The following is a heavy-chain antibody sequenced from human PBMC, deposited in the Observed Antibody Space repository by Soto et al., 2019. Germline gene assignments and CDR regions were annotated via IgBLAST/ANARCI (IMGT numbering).Heavy chain of an antibody. J-gene: IGHJ4*02. V-gene: IGHV3-53*02. Sequence: QLVETGGGLIQPGTSLTLSCAASGFSVSRNYMTGVRQAPGKGLEWVSFVYSGGATFYADSVKGRFILSRDDSQNTMYLKMNNLRAEDTAVYYCARVPGRLWGRGTLVTVAS. CDR3: ARVPGRL. CDR2: VYSGGAT. CDR1: GFSVSRNY.